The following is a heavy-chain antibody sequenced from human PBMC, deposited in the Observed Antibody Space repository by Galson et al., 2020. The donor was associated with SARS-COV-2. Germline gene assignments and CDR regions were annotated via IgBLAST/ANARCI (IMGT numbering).Heavy chain of an antibody. V-gene: IGHV4-34*01. CDR2: INHSGST. D-gene: IGHD5-18*01. Sequence: SQTLSLTCAVYGGSFSGYYWSWIRQPPGKGLEWIGEINHSGSTNYNPSLKSRVTISVDTSKNQFSLKLSSVTAADTAVYYCARGPEGGYHFDYWGQGTLVTVSS. CDR3: ARGPEGGYHFDY. J-gene: IGHJ4*02. CDR1: GGSFSGYY.